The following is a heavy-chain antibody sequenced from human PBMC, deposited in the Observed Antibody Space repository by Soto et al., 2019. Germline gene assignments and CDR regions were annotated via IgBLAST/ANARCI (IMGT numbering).Heavy chain of an antibody. D-gene: IGHD6-6*01. V-gene: IGHV4-4*02. Sequence: QVQLQESGPGLVRPSGTLSLTCAVSGGSISSRNWWSWVRQPPGKGLEWIGEIYHSGSINYNPSLKSRVTISVDKSKNQFSLKLSSVTAADTAVYYCARGGEDSSSPPKWFDPWGQGILVTVSS. CDR1: GGSISSRNW. CDR3: ARGGEDSSSPPKWFDP. J-gene: IGHJ5*02. CDR2: IYHSGSI.